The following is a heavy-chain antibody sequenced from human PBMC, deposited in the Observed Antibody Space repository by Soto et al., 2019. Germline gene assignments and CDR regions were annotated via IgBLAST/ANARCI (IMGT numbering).Heavy chain of an antibody. CDR3: ARDKGGSYWGGMDV. Sequence: GGSLRLSCAASGFTFSSCDMHWVRQTTGKGLEWVSAIGTAGDTYYPGSVKGRFTISRENAKNSLYLQMNSLRAEDTAVYYCARDKGGSYWGGMDVWGQGTTVTVSS. J-gene: IGHJ6*02. CDR1: GFTFSSCD. CDR2: IGTAGDT. D-gene: IGHD1-26*01. V-gene: IGHV3-13*01.